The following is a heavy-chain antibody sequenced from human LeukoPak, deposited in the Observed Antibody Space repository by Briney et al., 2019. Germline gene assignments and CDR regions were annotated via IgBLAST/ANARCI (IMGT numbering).Heavy chain of an antibody. CDR1: GYTFTGYY. Sequence: ASVKVSCKASGYTFTGYYMHWVRQAPGQGLEWMGWINPNSGGTNYAQKFQGRVTMTRDTSISTTYMELSRLRSDDTAVYYCARGVLVTMVRGVLRPFFDYWGQGTLVTVSS. CDR3: ARGVLVTMVRGVLRPFFDY. CDR2: INPNSGGT. J-gene: IGHJ4*02. D-gene: IGHD3-10*01. V-gene: IGHV1-2*02.